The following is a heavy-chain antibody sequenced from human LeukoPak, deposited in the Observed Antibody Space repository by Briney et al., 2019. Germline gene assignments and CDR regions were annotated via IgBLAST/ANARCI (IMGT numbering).Heavy chain of an antibody. CDR1: GFTFSSYS. CDR2: ISGSGGST. D-gene: IGHD6-13*01. J-gene: IGHJ4*02. V-gene: IGHV3-23*01. CDR3: AKARQQLVPYYFDY. Sequence: GGSLRLSCAASGFTFSSYSMYWVRQAPGKGLEWVSAISGSGGSTYYADSVKGRFTISRDNSKNTLYLQMNSLRAEDTAVYYCAKARQQLVPYYFDYWGQGTLVTVSS.